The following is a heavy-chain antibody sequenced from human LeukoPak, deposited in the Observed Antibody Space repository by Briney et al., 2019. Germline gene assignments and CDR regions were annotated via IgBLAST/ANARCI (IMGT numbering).Heavy chain of an antibody. CDR3: AKGPTVATEFFFDK. CDR2: ISGRGART. CDR1: GFTFSDYG. J-gene: IGHJ4*02. Sequence: GGSLRLSCGGSGFTFSDYGMSWVRQAPGKGLEWVSGISGRGARTHYADSVKGRFTISRDNSKNTLHLQMNNLRVEDMAVYYRAKGPTVATEFFFDKWGQGTLVTVSS. V-gene: IGHV3-23*01. D-gene: IGHD5-12*01.